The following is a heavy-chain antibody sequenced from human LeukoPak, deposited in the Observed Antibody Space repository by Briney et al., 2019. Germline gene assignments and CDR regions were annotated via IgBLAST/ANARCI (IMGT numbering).Heavy chain of an antibody. Sequence: ASVTVSCKASGYTFTSYAMNWVRQAPGQGLEWMGWINTNTGNPTYAQGFTGRFVFSLDTSVSTAYLQISSLKAEDTAVYYCARAFTYYYDSSGYYGDYWGQGTLVTVSS. V-gene: IGHV7-4-1*02. CDR1: GYTFTSYA. CDR2: INTNTGNP. CDR3: ARAFTYYYDSSGYYGDY. D-gene: IGHD3-22*01. J-gene: IGHJ4*02.